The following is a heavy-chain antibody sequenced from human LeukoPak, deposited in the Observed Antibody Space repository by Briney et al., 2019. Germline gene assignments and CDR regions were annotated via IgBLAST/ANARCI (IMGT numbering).Heavy chain of an antibody. D-gene: IGHD3-10*01. CDR2: IYPGDSDT. J-gene: IGHJ6*02. CDR3: ARVGITMVRGPFYGMDV. CDR1: GYSFTSHW. Sequence: GESLKISCKGSGYSFTSHWIGWVRQMPGKGLEWMGIIYPGDSDTRYSPSFQGQVTISADKSISTAYLQWSSLKASDTAMYYCARVGITMVRGPFYGMDVWGQGTTVTVSS. V-gene: IGHV5-51*01.